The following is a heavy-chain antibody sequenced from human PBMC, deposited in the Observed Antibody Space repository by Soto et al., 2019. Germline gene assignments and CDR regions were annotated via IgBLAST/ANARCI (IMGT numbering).Heavy chain of an antibody. CDR2: TRDKANNYTT. CDR3: ARASRAASWFDC. J-gene: IGHJ4*02. D-gene: IGHD3-10*01. CDR1: GFTFSDHF. Sequence: GGSLRLSCAASGFTFSDHFMDWVRQAPGKGLEWVGRTRDKANNYTTEYAASVKGRFTISRDDSKNSLYLQMNSLKTEDTAVYYCARASRAASWFDCWGQGTLVTVSS. V-gene: IGHV3-72*01.